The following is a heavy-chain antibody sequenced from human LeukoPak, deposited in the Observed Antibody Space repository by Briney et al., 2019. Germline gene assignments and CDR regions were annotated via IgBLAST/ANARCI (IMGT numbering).Heavy chain of an antibody. CDR2: ISSSSSYI. CDR1: GFTFSSYS. V-gene: IGHV3-21*01. Sequence: GGSLRLSCAASGFTFSSYSMNWVRQAPGKGLEWVSSISSSSSYIYYADSVKGRFTISRDNAKNSLYLQMNSLRAEDTAVYYCATTMVRGVIDYYMDVWGKGTTVTVS. CDR3: ATTMVRGVIDYYMDV. D-gene: IGHD3-10*01. J-gene: IGHJ6*03.